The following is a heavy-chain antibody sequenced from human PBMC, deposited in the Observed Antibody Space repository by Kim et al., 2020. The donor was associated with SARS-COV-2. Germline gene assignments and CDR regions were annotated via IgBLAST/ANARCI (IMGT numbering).Heavy chain of an antibody. D-gene: IGHD2-15*01. CDR3: ARHQLSGGGSCYWFDP. Sequence: SETLSLTCTVSGGSISSSSYYWGWIRQPPGKGLEWIGSIYYSGSTYYNPSLKSRVTISVDTSKNQFSLKLSSVTAADTAVYYCARHQLSGGGSCYWFDPWGQGTLVTVSS. V-gene: IGHV4-39*01. CDR2: IYYSGST. CDR1: GGSISSSSYY. J-gene: IGHJ5*02.